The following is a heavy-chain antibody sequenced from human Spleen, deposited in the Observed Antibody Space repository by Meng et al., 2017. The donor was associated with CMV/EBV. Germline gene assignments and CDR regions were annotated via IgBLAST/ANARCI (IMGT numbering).Heavy chain of an antibody. D-gene: IGHD3-3*01. V-gene: IGHV1-18*01. CDR3: ARAKGGYDFWSY. J-gene: IGHJ4*02. CDR1: GYTFTTYG. Sequence: ASVKVSCKASGYTFTTYGVTWVRQAPGQGLEWMGWISADTTDINYAQKLQGRVTLTTDTSTSTAYMELRSLRSDDTAVYYCARAKGGYDFWSYWGQGTLVTVSS. CDR2: ISADTTDI.